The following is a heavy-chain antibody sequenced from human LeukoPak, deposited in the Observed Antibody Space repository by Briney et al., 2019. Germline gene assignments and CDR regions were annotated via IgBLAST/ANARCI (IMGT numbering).Heavy chain of an antibody. CDR2: IIPIFGTA. CDR1: GGTFSSYA. CDR3: ARDHLLRWPDPSYGWNYYYYMDV. D-gene: IGHD4-23*01. Sequence: ASVKVSCKASGGTFSSYAISWVRQAPGQGLEWMGGIIPIFGTANYAQKFQGRVTITTDESTSTAYMELSSLRSEDTAVYYCARDHLLRWPDPSYGWNYYYYMDVWGKGTTVTVSS. V-gene: IGHV1-69*05. J-gene: IGHJ6*03.